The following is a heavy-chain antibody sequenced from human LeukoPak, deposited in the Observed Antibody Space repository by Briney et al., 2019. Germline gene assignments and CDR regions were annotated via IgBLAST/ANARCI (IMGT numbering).Heavy chain of an antibody. CDR3: AGGGAMATIVFDI. CDR2: IIPIFGTA. V-gene: IGHV1-69*06. J-gene: IGHJ3*02. Sequence: SVKLSCKASVVTFSSYAISWVRQTPGQGLEWMGGIIPIFGTANYAQKFQGRVTITADKSTSTAYMELSGLRSEDTAVYYRAGGGAMATIVFDIWGQGTMVTVSS. D-gene: IGHD5-24*01. CDR1: VVTFSSYA.